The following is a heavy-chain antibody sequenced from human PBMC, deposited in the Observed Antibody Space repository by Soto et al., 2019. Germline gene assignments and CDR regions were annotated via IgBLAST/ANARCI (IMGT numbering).Heavy chain of an antibody. CDR1: VFTFITNA. J-gene: IGHJ4*01. CDR3: YRASEITRIGFDY. CDR2: ISDTGEST. D-gene: IGHD1-20*01. Sequence: GWSLRLSCAPSVFTFITNAMSWVRQAPGKGLEWVSGISDTGESTYYDDSVRGRFTISRDNSKNTLSLQMNSLTAEATDADFYYRASEITRIGFDYWGQGTMVTVSS. V-gene: IGHV3-23*02.